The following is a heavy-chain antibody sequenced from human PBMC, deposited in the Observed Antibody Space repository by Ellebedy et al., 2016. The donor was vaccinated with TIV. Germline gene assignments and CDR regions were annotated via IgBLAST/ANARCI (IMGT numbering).Heavy chain of an antibody. D-gene: IGHD3-10*01. CDR1: GFTFGDYA. V-gene: IGHV3-49*03. CDR3: TRGLFYGSGSYRDY. CDR2: IRSKAYGGTT. J-gene: IGHJ4*02. Sequence: GESLKISXTASGFTFGDYAMSWFRQAPGKGLEWVGFIRSKAYGGTTEYAASVKGRFTISRDDSKSIAYLQMNSLKTEDTAVYYCTRGLFYGSGSYRDYWGQGTLVTVSS.